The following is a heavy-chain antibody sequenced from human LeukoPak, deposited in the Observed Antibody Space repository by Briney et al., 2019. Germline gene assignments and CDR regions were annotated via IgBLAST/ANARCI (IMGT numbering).Heavy chain of an antibody. CDR1: GFTVSSNY. CDR3: AKDPGRPYYDILTGYSSPSYFDY. J-gene: IGHJ4*02. D-gene: IGHD3-9*01. CDR2: IYSGGST. V-gene: IGHV3-53*01. Sequence: PGGSLRLSCAASGFTVSSNYMRWVRQAPGKGLEWVSVIYSGGSTYYADSVKGRFTISRDNSKNTLYLQMNSLRAEDTAVYYCAKDPGRPYYDILTGYSSPSYFDYWGQGTLVTVSS.